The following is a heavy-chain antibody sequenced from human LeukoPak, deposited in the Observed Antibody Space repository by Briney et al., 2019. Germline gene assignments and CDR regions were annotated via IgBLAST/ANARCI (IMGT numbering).Heavy chain of an antibody. V-gene: IGHV3-23*01. CDR2: ISDNGGST. CDR3: AKPPPDSSSWLFDY. Sequence: QTGGSLRLSCAASGFTFSSYAMSWVRQAPGKGLEWVSTISDNGGSTYCADSVKGRFTISRDNSKNTLYLQMNSLRAEDTAVYYCAKPPPDSSSWLFDYWGQGALVTVSS. D-gene: IGHD6-13*01. CDR1: GFTFSSYA. J-gene: IGHJ4*02.